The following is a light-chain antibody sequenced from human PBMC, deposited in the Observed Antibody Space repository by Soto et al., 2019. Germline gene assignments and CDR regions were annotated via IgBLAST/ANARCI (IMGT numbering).Light chain of an antibody. CDR2: QVT. V-gene: IGLV2-14*01. J-gene: IGLJ2*01. Sequence: QSVLTQPASVSGSPGQSITISCTGTSSDVGNYNFVSWYQHHAGTAPKLIIYQVTNRPSGVSDRFSGSKSGDTASLTISGLQAEDEADYYCTSYTAVSTDILFGGGTQLTVL. CDR1: SSDVGNYNF. CDR3: TSYTAVSTDIL.